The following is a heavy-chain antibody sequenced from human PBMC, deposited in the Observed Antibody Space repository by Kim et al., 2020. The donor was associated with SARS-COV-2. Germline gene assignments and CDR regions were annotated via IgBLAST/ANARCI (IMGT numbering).Heavy chain of an antibody. CDR1: GFTFRSYG. V-gene: IGHV3-33*01. D-gene: IGHD3-22*01. Sequence: GGSLRLSCTTSGFTFRSYGMHWVRQAPGKGLEWVAVIRYDGSNKYYADSVKGRFTISRDNSKNTLYLEMSSLRAEDMAVYYCVRDRSYYDSSGIYTHYYGMDVWGQGTTVTVSS. CDR3: VRDRSYYDSSGIYTHYYGMDV. J-gene: IGHJ6*02. CDR2: IRYDGSNK.